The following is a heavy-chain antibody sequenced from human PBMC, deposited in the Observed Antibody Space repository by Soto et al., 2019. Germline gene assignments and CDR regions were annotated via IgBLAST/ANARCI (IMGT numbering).Heavy chain of an antibody. CDR1: GYTFTSYA. Sequence: KEPPASVKGSCKASGYTFTSYAMHSVRQTHGQRLEWMGWINAGNGNTKYSQKFQGRVTITRDTSASTAYMELSSLRSEDTAVYYCAGAWLVRRVWLDYFDYWGQGTLVTVSS. J-gene: IGHJ4*02. D-gene: IGHD6-19*01. V-gene: IGHV1-3*01. CDR3: AGAWLVRRVWLDYFDY. CDR2: INAGNGNT.